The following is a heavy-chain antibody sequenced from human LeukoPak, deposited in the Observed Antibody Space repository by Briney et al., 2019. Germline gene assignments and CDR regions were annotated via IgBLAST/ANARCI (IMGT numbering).Heavy chain of an antibody. CDR1: GFTFGSFA. V-gene: IGHV3-23*01. CDR2: IFGSGGSP. D-gene: IGHD5-18*01. J-gene: IGHJ4*02. Sequence: GGSLRLSCEASGFTFGSFAMYWVRQAPGKGLDWIAGIFGSGGSPHYADSVKGRFTISRDSSKNTVYLQINSLRAEDTAVYYCGKTTAGYSSGQKPAWPVDYWGQGTLVTVSS. CDR3: GKTTAGYSSGQKPAWPVDY.